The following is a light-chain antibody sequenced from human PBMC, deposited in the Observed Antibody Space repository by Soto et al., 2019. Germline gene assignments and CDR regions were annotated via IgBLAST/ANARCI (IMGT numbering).Light chain of an antibody. V-gene: IGKV3-20*01. CDR1: QSVSNSY. J-gene: IGKJ2*01. Sequence: EIVLTQSPGTLSLSPGERATLSCRASQSVSNSYLAWYQQKPGQAPRVLIYVASSRATGITDRFSGSGSGTDFTLTISRLEPEDFAVYYCQQYGSSPYTFGQGTKLEIK. CDR3: QQYGSSPYT. CDR2: VAS.